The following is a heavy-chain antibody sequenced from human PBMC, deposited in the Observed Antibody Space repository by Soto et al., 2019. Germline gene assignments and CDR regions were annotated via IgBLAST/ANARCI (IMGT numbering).Heavy chain of an antibody. CDR3: AKDVEGGSLFRGAFDY. Sequence: EVELLESGGGLVQPGGSLRLSCVASRFTFTSYAMSWVRQAPEKGLEWVAAISASGGATIHADSVKGRLTISRDNSKNTLYLQMNSLRAEDTAVYYCAKDVEGGSLFRGAFDYWGQGTQVTVSS. V-gene: IGHV3-23*01. J-gene: IGHJ4*02. CDR2: ISASGGAT. CDR1: RFTFTSYA. D-gene: IGHD1-26*01.